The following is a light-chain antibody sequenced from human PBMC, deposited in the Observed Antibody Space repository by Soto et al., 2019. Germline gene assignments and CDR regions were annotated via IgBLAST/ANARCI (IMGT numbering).Light chain of an antibody. J-gene: IGKJ2*01. CDR1: QSVRSSY. CDR3: QQYGTSPPPT. V-gene: IGKV3-20*01. CDR2: GAT. Sequence: EVVLTQSPGTLSLSPGERATLSCRASQSVRSSYLAWYQQKPGQAPRLLIHGATRRATGVPDRFSGSGSGTDFAHTTSRLESEDFAVYYCQQYGTSPPPTFGQWTKLEVK.